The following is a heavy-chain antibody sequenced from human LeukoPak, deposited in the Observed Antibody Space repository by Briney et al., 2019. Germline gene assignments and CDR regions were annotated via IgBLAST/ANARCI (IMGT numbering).Heavy chain of an antibody. J-gene: IGHJ4*02. V-gene: IGHV4-34*01. CDR2: INHSGST. D-gene: IGHD6-6*01. Sequence: SETLSLTCAVYGGSFGGYYWNWIRRPPGKGLEWIGEINHSGSTNYNPSLKSRVTISVDTSKNQFPLKLSSVTAADTAVYYCAKTPNAFVRGGYYFEYWGQGTLVTVSS. CDR1: GGSFGGYY. CDR3: AKTPNAFVRGGYYFEY.